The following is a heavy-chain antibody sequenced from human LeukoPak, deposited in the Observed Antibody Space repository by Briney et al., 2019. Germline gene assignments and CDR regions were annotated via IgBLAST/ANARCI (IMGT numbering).Heavy chain of an antibody. D-gene: IGHD6-19*01. V-gene: IGHV4-34*01. J-gene: IGHJ5*02. CDR3: ARGVKGYSSGWYVVARSNWFDP. CDR2: INHSGST. CDR1: GGSFSGYY. Sequence: SETLSLTCAVYGGSFSGYYWSWIRQPPGKGLEWIGEINHSGSTNYNPSLKSRVTISVDTSKNQFSLKLSSVTAADTAVYYCARGVKGYSSGWYVVARSNWFDPWGQGTLVTVSS.